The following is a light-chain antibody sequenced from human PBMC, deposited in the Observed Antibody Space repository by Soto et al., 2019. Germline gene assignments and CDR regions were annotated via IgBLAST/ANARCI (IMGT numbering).Light chain of an antibody. J-gene: IGKJ1*01. CDR2: GGS. V-gene: IGKV3-20*01. Sequence: VVLTQSPGTLSLSPGEKATLSCWASQALKGNNLAWYQQKPGQAPRLLMYGGSTRAAGVPDRFSGSGSDYVSSLTITSLEPEDFAVYYCQLYGGSPPWTFGQGTKVEMK. CDR3: QLYGGSPPWT. CDR1: QALKGNN.